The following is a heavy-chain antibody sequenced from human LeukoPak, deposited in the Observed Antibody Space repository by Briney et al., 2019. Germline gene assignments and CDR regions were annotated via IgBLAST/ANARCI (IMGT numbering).Heavy chain of an antibody. CDR3: ARGAPRGSSGWDY. V-gene: IGHV3-33*01. CDR2: IWYDGSKQ. J-gene: IGHJ4*02. Sequence: PGGSLRLSCAASGFTFSSYGMHWVRQAPGKGLEWVALIWYDGSKQYYEDSVEGRFSVSRDNSKNTLYLQMNSLRAEDTAVYYCARGAPRGSSGWDYWGQGTLVTVSS. D-gene: IGHD6-19*01. CDR1: GFTFSSYG.